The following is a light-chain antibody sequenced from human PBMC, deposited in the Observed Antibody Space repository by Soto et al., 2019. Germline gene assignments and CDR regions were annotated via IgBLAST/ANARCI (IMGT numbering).Light chain of an antibody. J-gene: IGKJ4*01. V-gene: IGKV3-20*01. CDR3: QQYGSSPLT. CDR1: QSVSSSY. CDR2: GAS. Sequence: EIVLTQSPGTLSLSPCERATLSWSASQSVSSSYLAWYQQKPGQAPRLLIYGASSRATGIPDRFSGSGSGTDFTLTISRLEPEDFAVYYCQQYGSSPLTFGGGTKVDNK.